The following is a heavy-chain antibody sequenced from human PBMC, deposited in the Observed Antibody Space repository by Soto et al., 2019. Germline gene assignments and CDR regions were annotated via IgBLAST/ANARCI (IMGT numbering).Heavy chain of an antibody. Sequence: GESLKISCKGSGYSFAGYWITWVRQKPGKGLEWMGRIDPSDSQTYYSPSFRGHVTISATKSITTVFLQWSSLRASDTAMYYCARQIYDSDAGPNFQYYFESWGQGTPVTVSS. CDR1: GYSFAGYW. CDR3: ARQIYDSDAGPNFQYYFES. D-gene: IGHD5-12*01. CDR2: IDPSDSQT. J-gene: IGHJ4*02. V-gene: IGHV5-10-1*01.